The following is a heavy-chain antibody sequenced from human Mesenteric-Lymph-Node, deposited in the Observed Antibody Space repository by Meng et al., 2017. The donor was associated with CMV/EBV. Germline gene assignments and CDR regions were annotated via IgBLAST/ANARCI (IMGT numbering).Heavy chain of an antibody. J-gene: IGHJ4*02. Sequence: GESLKISCSASGFPFMRYGMHWVRQAPGKGPEWVAAIWFDGGNRYYTDSVRGRFTISRDNSRNTLYLQMDSLRHEDTAVYYCAKSPGRTDYLGLDYWGQGTKVTVSS. CDR2: IWFDGGNR. CDR3: AKSPGRTDYLGLDY. V-gene: IGHV3-33*06. CDR1: GFPFMRYG. D-gene: IGHD3/OR15-3a*01.